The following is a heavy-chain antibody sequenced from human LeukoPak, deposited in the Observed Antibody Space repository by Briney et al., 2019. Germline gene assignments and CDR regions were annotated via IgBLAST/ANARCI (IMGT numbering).Heavy chain of an antibody. Sequence: SETLSLTCTVSGGSISSYYWSWIRQPPGKGLEWIGYINYSGSANYNPSLESRVTISVDTSKNQFSLKLSSVTAADTAVYYCARGLGSGIVVVPPKGKGWFDPWGQGTLVTVSS. J-gene: IGHJ5*02. CDR1: GGSISSYY. D-gene: IGHD2-2*01. V-gene: IGHV4-59*01. CDR3: ARGLGSGIVVVPPKGKGWFDP. CDR2: INYSGSA.